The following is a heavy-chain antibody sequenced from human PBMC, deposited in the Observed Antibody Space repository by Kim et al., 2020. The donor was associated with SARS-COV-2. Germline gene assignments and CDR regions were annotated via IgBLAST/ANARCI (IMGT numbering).Heavy chain of an antibody. D-gene: IGHD3-22*01. CDR1: GLTFSSYA. J-gene: IGHJ4*02. CDR3: AKIPLDYDSSGYLLYVDY. CDR2: ISDSGGAT. V-gene: IGHV3-23*01. Sequence: GGSLRLSCAASGLTFSSYAMSWVRQAPGKGLEWVSGISDSGGATYYADSVKGRFTISRDNSKNTLYLQMNSLREEDTAVYYCAKIPLDYDSSGYLLYVDYWGQVTLVTVSS.